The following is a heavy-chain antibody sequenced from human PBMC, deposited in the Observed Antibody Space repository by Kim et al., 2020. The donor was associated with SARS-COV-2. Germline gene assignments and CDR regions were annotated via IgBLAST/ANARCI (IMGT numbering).Heavy chain of an antibody. CDR1: GFTFSSYA. V-gene: IGHV3-30-3*01. CDR2: ISYDGSNK. D-gene: IGHD3-10*01. J-gene: IGHJ4*02. CDR3: ARGLLWFGEPKSGYFDY. Sequence: GGSLRLSCAASGFTFSSYAMHWVRQAPGKGLEWVAVISYDGSNKYYADSVKGRFTISRDNSKNTLYLQMNSLRAEDTAVYYCARGLLWFGEPKSGYFDYWGQGTLVTVSS.